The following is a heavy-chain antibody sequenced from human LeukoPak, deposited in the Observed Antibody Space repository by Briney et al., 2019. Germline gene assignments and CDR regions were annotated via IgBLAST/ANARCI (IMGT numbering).Heavy chain of an antibody. D-gene: IGHD3-9*01. V-gene: IGHV4-34*01. CDR3: ARGPNYDILTGYGPGTDY. CDR2: INHSGST. CDR1: GGSFTGYY. Sequence: SETLSLTCAVHGGSFTGYYWSWIRQPPGKGLEWIGEINHSGSTNYNPSLKSRVTISVDTSKNQFSLKLSSVTAADTAVYYCARGPNYDILTGYGPGTDYWGQGTLVTVSS. J-gene: IGHJ4*02.